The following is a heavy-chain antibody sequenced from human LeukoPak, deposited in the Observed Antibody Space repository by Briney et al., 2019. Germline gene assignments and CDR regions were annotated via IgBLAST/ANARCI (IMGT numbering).Heavy chain of an antibody. CDR2: INPGNGNT. CDR1: GYTFTSYA. J-gene: IGHJ4*02. Sequence: GASVKVSCKASGYTFTSYAMHWVRQAPGQRLEWMGWINPGNGNTKYSQKLQGRVTITRDTSASTAYMELSSLTSEDTAVYYCARDRGGAGDFDYWGQGTLVTVSS. V-gene: IGHV1-3*01. CDR3: ARDRGGAGDFDY. D-gene: IGHD3-16*01.